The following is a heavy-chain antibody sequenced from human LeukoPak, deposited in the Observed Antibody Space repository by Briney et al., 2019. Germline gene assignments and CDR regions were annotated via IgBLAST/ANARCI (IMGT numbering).Heavy chain of an antibody. V-gene: IGHV1-8*01. CDR1: GYTFTSYD. CDR3: ARADCSSTSCSNWFDP. J-gene: IGHJ5*02. Sequence: GASVKVSCKAPGYTFTSYDINWVRQATGQGLEWMGWMNPNSGNTGYAQKFQGRVTMTRNTSISTAYMELSSLRSEDTAVYYCARADCSSTSCSNWFDPWGQGTLVTVSS. CDR2: MNPNSGNT. D-gene: IGHD2-2*01.